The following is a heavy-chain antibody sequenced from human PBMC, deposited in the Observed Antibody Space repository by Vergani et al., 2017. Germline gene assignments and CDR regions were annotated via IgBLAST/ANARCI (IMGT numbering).Heavy chain of an antibody. J-gene: IGHJ5*02. CDR3: ARRGIAAAGYNWFDP. D-gene: IGHD6-13*01. V-gene: IGHV5-51*01. CDR1: GYNFPSYW. CDR2: IYPGDSDT. Sequence: EVQLVQSGAEVKKPGESLKISCKGSGYNFPSYWIGWVRQMPGKGLEWMGIIYPGDSDTRYSPSFQGQVIISADKSISTAYLQWSSLKASDTAMYYCARRGIAAAGYNWFDPWGQGTLVTVSS.